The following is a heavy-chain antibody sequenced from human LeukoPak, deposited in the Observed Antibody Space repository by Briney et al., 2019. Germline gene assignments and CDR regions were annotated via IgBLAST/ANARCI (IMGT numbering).Heavy chain of an antibody. CDR3: AKDGVITMVRGANFDY. D-gene: IGHD3-10*01. Sequence: PGGSLRLSCAASGFTSSSYAMSWVRQAPGKGLEWVSAISSSGGSTYYADSVKGRFTISRDNSNNTLYLQMNSLRAEDTAVYYCAKDGVITMVRGANFDYWGQGTLVTVSS. CDR1: GFTSSSYA. V-gene: IGHV3-23*01. CDR2: ISSSGGST. J-gene: IGHJ4*02.